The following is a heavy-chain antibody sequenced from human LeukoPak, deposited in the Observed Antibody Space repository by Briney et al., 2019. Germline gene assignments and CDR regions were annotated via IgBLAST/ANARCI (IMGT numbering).Heavy chain of an antibody. Sequence: PSETLSLTCAVSGDSISSALWWNWVRQPPGKGLDWIGEISRDGSTKYNPSLKNRVTISKDNSKNQFSLKLNSVTAADTAVYYCARDGDRSSVYYYYGMGVWGQGTTVTVSS. CDR3: ARDGDRSSVYYYYGMGV. V-gene: IGHV4-4*02. D-gene: IGHD3-10*01. CDR1: GDSISSALW. J-gene: IGHJ6*02. CDR2: ISRDGST.